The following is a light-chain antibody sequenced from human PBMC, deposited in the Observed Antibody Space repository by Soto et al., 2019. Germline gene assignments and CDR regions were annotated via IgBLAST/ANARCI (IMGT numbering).Light chain of an antibody. CDR2: AAS. J-gene: IGKJ1*01. CDR3: QQSYNTPLT. Sequence: DIQMTQSPSSLSASVGDRVTITCRASQSISVYLNWYQQKPGKAPNLLIYAASSLQSGVPSRFSGSGSGTDFTLTITTLQPEDFATYYCQQSYNTPLTFGQGTKVDIK. V-gene: IGKV1-39*01. CDR1: QSISVY.